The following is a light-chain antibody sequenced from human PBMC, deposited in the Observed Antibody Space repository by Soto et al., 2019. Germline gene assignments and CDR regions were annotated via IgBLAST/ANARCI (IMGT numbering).Light chain of an antibody. CDR3: SSYTLSTSFV. Sequence: QPVLTQPASVSGSPGQSITISCTGTSSDVGAYTSVSWYQHHPGKAPKLMIYEVSNRPSGVSNRFSGSKSGNTASLTISGLQAEDEADYHCSSYTLSTSFVFGTGTKLTVL. CDR2: EVS. J-gene: IGLJ1*01. CDR1: SSDVGAYTS. V-gene: IGLV2-14*01.